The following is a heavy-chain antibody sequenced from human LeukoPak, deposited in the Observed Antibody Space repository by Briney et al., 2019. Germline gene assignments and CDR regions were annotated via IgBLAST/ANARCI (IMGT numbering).Heavy chain of an antibody. CDR3: ASGGGATRSGYAFDM. CDR2: IGTAGDT. Sequence: GGSLRLSCAASGFTFSSYDMHWVRQPTGGGLEWVSGIGTAGDTYYLGSVKGRFTISRENAQNSLYLQMNGLRAGDTAVYYCASGGGATRSGYAFDMWGQGTLVTVSS. D-gene: IGHD1-26*01. CDR1: GFTFSSYD. J-gene: IGHJ3*02. V-gene: IGHV3-13*01.